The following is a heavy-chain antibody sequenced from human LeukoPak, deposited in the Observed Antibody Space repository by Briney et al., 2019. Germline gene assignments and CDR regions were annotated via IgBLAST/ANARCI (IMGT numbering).Heavy chain of an antibody. D-gene: IGHD3-9*01. CDR3: ARDSGTVLRYFDWLSDLVYYFDY. V-gene: IGHV1-18*01. CDR2: ISAYNGNT. Sequence: ASVKVSCKASGYTFTSYGISWVRQAPGQGLEWMGWISAYNGNTNYAQKLQGRVTMTTDTSTSTAYMELRSLRSDDTAVYYCARDSGTVLRYFDWLSDLVYYFDYWGQGTLVTVSS. CDR1: GYTFTSYG. J-gene: IGHJ4*02.